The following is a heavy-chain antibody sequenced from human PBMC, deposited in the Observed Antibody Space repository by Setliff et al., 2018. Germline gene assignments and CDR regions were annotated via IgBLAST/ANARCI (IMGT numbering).Heavy chain of an antibody. CDR2: IYYSGST. D-gene: IGHD4-17*01. Sequence: ASETLSLTCTVSGGSISSGGYYWSWIRQHPGKGLEWIGYIYYSGSTYYNPSLKSRVTISVDTSKNQFSLKLSSVTAADMAVYYCARDPLTTNRRRAFDIWGQGTMVTVSS. CDR3: ARDPLTTNRRRAFDI. CDR1: GGSISSGGYY. V-gene: IGHV4-31*03. J-gene: IGHJ3*02.